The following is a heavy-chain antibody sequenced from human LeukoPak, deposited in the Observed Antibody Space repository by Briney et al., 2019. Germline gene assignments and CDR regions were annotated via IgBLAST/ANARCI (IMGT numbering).Heavy chain of an antibody. CDR3: ARDYSATGSFDY. D-gene: IGHD3-10*01. CDR2: VKQDGSVK. CDR1: GFTFNSYW. Sequence: GGSLRLSCAASGFTFNSYWMNWVRQAPGKGLQWLANVKQDGSVKYYVDSVKGRFTISSDNAENSLHLQMNSLGADDTAVYYCARDYSATGSFDYWGQGTLVNVSS. J-gene: IGHJ4*02. V-gene: IGHV3-7*04.